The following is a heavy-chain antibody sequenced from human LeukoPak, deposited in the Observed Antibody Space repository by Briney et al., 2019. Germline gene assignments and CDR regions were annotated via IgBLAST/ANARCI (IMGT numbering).Heavy chain of an antibody. V-gene: IGHV1-46*01. D-gene: IGHD5-18*01. CDR1: GYTFTNYF. CDR2: INPSGGYT. CDR3: ASPVDTAYYFDY. Sequence: ASVKVSCKASGYTFTNYFVHWVRQAPGQGLDWMGIINPSGGYTTYAQKFQGRVTVTRDTSTSTVYMELSSLRSEDTAVYYCASPVDTAYYFDYWGQGTLVTVSS. J-gene: IGHJ4*02.